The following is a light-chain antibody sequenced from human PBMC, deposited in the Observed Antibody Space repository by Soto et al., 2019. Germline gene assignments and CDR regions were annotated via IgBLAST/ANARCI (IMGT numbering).Light chain of an antibody. V-gene: IGLV1-44*01. CDR2: SNN. CDR1: RSNIGSNT. CDR3: AAWDDSLNAVL. Sequence: QSVLTQPPSASGTPGQRVSISCSGSRSNIGSNTVNWYQHLPVTAPRLLISSNNQRPSGVPDRFSASKSGASASLAIIGLQSEDEADYYCAAWDDSLNAVLFGGVTKLTVL. J-gene: IGLJ3*02.